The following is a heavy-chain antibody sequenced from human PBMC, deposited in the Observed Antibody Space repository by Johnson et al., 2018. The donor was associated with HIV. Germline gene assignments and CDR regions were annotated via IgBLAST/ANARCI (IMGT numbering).Heavy chain of an antibody. CDR3: ARMMYSRGAFDI. Sequence: EVQLVESGGGLVHPGGSLRLSCAASGFTVSSNYMSWVRQAPGKGLEWVANINRDGSDKYYVDSVKGRFTISRDNAQDSLYLQMNSLRAGDTAVYYCARMMYSRGAFDIWGQGTMVTVSS. CDR1: GFTVSSNY. CDR2: INRDGSDK. V-gene: IGHV3-7*01. J-gene: IGHJ3*02. D-gene: IGHD6-13*01.